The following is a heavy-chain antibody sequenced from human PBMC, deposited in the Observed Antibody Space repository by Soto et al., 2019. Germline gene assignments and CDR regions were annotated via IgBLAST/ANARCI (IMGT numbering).Heavy chain of an antibody. CDR2: IRSKANSYAT. V-gene: IGHV3-73*02. CDR3: TRPSEAGDY. CDR1: GFTFSGSS. Sequence: EVQLVESGGDLVQPGGSLKLSCAASGFTFSGSSMHWVRQASGKGLEWLGRIRSKANSYATAYAASVTGRFTISRDDSKNTAYLQMNSLRTEDTAVYYCTRPSEAGDYWGQGTRVTVSS. J-gene: IGHJ4*02. D-gene: IGHD6-13*01.